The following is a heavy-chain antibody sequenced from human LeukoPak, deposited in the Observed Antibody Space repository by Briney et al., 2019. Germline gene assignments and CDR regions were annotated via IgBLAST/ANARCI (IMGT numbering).Heavy chain of an antibody. CDR1: GYSISSGYY. CDR3: ARCYSGSYDFDY. V-gene: IGHV4-38-2*02. J-gene: IGHJ4*02. Sequence: SETLSLTCTVSGYSISSGYYWGWIRQPPGKGLEWIGSIYHSGSTYYNPSLKSRVTISVDTSKNQFSLKLSSVTAADTAVYYCARCYSGSYDFDYWGQGTLVTVSS. D-gene: IGHD1-26*01. CDR2: IYHSGST.